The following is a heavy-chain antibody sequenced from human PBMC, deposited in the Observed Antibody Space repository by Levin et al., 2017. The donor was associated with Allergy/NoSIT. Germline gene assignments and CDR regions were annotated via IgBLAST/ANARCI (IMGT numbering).Heavy chain of an antibody. J-gene: IGHJ3*02. D-gene: IGHD3-10*01. CDR3: AKSYYGAGSHDTFEI. CDR1: GFTFNYFA. CDR2: ITGTGATT. Sequence: PGGSLRLSCAASGFTFNYFAMTWVRQAPGKGLEWVSLITGTGATTYYTDSVKGRFTVSRNNSNNTLYLQMNSLRAEDTAVYYCAKSYYGAGSHDTFEIWGRGTVVTVSS. V-gene: IGHV3-23*01.